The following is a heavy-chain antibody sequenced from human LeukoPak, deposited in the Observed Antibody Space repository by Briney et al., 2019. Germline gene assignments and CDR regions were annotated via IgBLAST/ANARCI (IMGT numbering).Heavy chain of an antibody. CDR2: VSGDGDNT. J-gene: IGHJ4*02. CDR1: GFTISSYA. V-gene: IGHV3-23*01. Sequence: GGSLRLSCAASGFTISSYAMTWVRQAPGKGLEWLSSVSGDGDNTYYADSARGRFTISRDNSKNTLFLQVAGLRADDTAIYYCAKDRPPFAPNDSWGQGTLVIVSS. D-gene: IGHD6-6*01. CDR3: AKDRPPFAPNDS.